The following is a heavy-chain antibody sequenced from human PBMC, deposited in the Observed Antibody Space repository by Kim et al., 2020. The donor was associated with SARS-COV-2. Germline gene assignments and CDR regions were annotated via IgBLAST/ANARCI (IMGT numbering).Heavy chain of an antibody. CDR1: GGSIISNNW. Sequence: SETLSLTCAVSGGSIISNNWWTWFRQPPGKGLEWIGEIYQSGSTNYNPSLKSRVTISVDKSKNQFSLKLSSVTAADTAVYYCARDSSHIAAAGYYFDYWGQGTLVTVSS. J-gene: IGHJ4*02. V-gene: IGHV4-4*02. CDR3: ARDSSHIAAAGYYFDY. D-gene: IGHD6-13*01. CDR2: IYQSGST.